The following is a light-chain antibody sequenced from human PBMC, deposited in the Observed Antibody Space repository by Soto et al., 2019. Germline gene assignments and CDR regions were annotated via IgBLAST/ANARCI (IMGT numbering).Light chain of an antibody. CDR1: QSISSY. CDR3: QQRRDWPRT. V-gene: IGKV3-11*01. Sequence: EIVLTQSPATLSLSPGERATLSCRASQSISSYLAWYQQKPGQAPRLLFYDASIRAAGIPARFSGSGSGTDLTLPIRRLEPEDLAVYYCQQRRDWPRTFGRGTKLEIK. CDR2: DAS. J-gene: IGKJ2*01.